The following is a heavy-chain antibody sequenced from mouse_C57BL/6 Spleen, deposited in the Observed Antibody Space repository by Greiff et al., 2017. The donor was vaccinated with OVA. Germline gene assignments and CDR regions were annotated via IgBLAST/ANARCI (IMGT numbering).Heavy chain of an antibody. CDR1: GYTFTDYY. Sequence: EVQLQQSGPELVKPGASVKISCKASGYTFTDYYMNWVKQSHGKSLEWIGDINPNNGGTSYNQKFKGKATLTVDKSSSTAYMELRSLTSEDSAVYYCARCDYGPYFDYWGQGTTLTVSS. J-gene: IGHJ2*01. D-gene: IGHD2-4*01. CDR2: INPNNGGT. CDR3: ARCDYGPYFDY. V-gene: IGHV1-26*01.